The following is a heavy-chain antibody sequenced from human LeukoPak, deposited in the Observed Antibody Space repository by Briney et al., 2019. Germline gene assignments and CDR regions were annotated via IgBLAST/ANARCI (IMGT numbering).Heavy chain of an antibody. CDR1: GFTFSSYG. V-gene: IGHV3-23*01. CDR3: ARPSQVTGYSYGPSPGGAFDI. CDR2: ISGSGGST. Sequence: PGGSLRLSCAASGFTFSSYGMSWVRQAPGKGLEWVSAISGSGGSTYYADSVKGRFTISRDNAKNSLYLQMNSLRAEDTAVYYCARPSQVTGYSYGPSPGGAFDIWGQGTMVTVSS. D-gene: IGHD5-18*01. J-gene: IGHJ3*02.